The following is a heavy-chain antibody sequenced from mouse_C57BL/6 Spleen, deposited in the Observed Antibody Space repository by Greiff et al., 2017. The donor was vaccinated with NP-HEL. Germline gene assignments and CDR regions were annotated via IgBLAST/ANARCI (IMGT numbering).Heavy chain of an antibody. Sequence: QVQLKESGAELARPGASVKLSCKASGYTFTSYGISWVKQRTGQGLEWIGEIYPRSGNTYYNEKFKGKATLTADKSSSTAYMELRSLTSEDSAVYFCARSEDYDYVYYAMDYWGQGTSVTVSS. CDR1: GYTFTSYG. CDR2: IYPRSGNT. V-gene: IGHV1-81*01. D-gene: IGHD2-4*01. J-gene: IGHJ4*01. CDR3: ARSEDYDYVYYAMDY.